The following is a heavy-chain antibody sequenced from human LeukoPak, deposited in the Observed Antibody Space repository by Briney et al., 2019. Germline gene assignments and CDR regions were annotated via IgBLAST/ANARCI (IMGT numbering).Heavy chain of an antibody. D-gene: IGHD3-10*01. J-gene: IGHJ4*02. CDR1: GFTFSSYA. V-gene: IGHV3-53*01. Sequence: PGGSLRLSCAASGFTFSSYAMSWVRQAPGKGLELVSIIYSGGTPYYAASVRGRFTISRDNSKNTLYLQMNSLRAEDTAVYYCARLYYYVSGTYSRYFDYWGQGTLVTVSS. CDR3: ARLYYYVSGTYSRYFDY. CDR2: IYSGGTP.